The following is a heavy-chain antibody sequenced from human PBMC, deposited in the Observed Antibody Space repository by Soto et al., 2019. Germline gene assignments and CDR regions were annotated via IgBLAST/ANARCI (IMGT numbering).Heavy chain of an antibody. V-gene: IGHV3-48*02. CDR2: ISNSRSTI. D-gene: IGHD3-22*01. Sequence: EVQLVESGGGSVQPGGSLRLSCAASGFTFSSYSMNWVRQAPGKGLEWLSYISNSRSTIYYADSEKGRFTISRDNAKNSLYLQMNSLRDEDTAIYYCARGPHSSGYYPQLDYWGQGTLVTVSS. J-gene: IGHJ4*02. CDR1: GFTFSSYS. CDR3: ARGPHSSGYYPQLDY.